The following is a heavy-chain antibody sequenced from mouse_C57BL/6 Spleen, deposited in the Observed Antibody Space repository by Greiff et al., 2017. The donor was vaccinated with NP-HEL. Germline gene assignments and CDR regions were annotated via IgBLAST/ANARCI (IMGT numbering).Heavy chain of an antibody. CDR2: ILPGSGST. D-gene: IGHD1-1*01. J-gene: IGHJ1*03. CDR1: GYTFTGYW. V-gene: IGHV1-9*01. CDR3: ARHNYYGSSYRWYFDV. Sequence: VQLQQSGAELMKPGASVKLSCKATGYTFTGYWIEWVKQRPGHGLEWIGEILPGSGSTNYNEKFKGKATFTADTSSNPAYMQLSSLPTEDSAIYYCARHNYYGSSYRWYFDVWGTGTTGTVSS.